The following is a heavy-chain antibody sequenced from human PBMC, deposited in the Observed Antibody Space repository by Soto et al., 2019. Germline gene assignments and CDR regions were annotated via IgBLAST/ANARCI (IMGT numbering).Heavy chain of an antibody. D-gene: IGHD3-10*01. Sequence: EVQLLESGGGLVQPGGSLRLSCAVSGFTFNNYAMTWVRQAPGKGLEWVSAISGGGDTTSYADSVKGRFTVSRGGSKNTLYLQMSSLRAEDTALYYCAKGRGGSGSLTPRVDFWGQGTLVTVSS. V-gene: IGHV3-23*01. J-gene: IGHJ4*02. CDR1: GFTFNNYA. CDR3: AKGRGGSGSLTPRVDF. CDR2: ISGGGDTT.